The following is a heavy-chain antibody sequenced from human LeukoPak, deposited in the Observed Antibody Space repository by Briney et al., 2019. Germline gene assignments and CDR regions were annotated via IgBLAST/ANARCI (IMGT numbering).Heavy chain of an antibody. Sequence: MTGGSLRLSCAASGFTFSSYSMNWVRQAPGKGLGWVSSISSSSSYIYYADSVKGRFTISRDNSKNTLNLQMNSLRDEDTAVYYCAKVPGPYCWNATCGQVFDYWGQGTLVTVSS. CDR3: AKVPGPYCWNATCGQVFDY. CDR2: ISSSSSYI. J-gene: IGHJ4*02. V-gene: IGHV3-21*01. CDR1: GFTFSSYS. D-gene: IGHD3-3*01.